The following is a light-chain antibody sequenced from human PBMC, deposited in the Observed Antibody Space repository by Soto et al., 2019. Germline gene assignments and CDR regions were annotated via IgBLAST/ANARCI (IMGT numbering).Light chain of an antibody. J-gene: IGKJ1*01. CDR3: QQRSNWPPWT. CDR2: DTS. Sequence: EVLMTQSPATLSVSPGEGVTLSCRASQGIGDTLAWYQHKPGQTPRLLIYDTSTRATGIPDRFSGSGSGTDFTLTISSLEPEDFAVYYCQQRSNWPPWTFGQGTKVDI. V-gene: IGKV3-11*01. CDR1: QGIGDT.